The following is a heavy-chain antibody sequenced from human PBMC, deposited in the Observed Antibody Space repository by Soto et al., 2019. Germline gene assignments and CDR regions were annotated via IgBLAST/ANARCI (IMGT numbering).Heavy chain of an antibody. D-gene: IGHD2-2*01. Sequence: SETLSLTCAVYGGSFSGYYWSWIRQPPGKGLEWIGEINHSGSTNYNPSLKSRVTISVDTSKNQFSLKLSSVTAADTAVYYCARGRVDQVVVQATRHYYYYYSGMDVWGQGTTVTVSS. V-gene: IGHV4-34*01. CDR1: GGSFSGYY. CDR3: ARGRVDQVVVQATRHYYYYYSGMDV. J-gene: IGHJ6*02. CDR2: INHSGST.